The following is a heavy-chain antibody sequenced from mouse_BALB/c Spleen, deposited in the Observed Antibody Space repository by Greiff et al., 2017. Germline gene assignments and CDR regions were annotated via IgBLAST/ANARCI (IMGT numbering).Heavy chain of an antibody. Sequence: EVQLQQSGAELVKPGASVKLSCTASGFNIKDTYMHWVKQRPEQGLEWIGRIDPANGNTKYDPKFQGKATITADTSSNTAYLQLSSLTSEDTAVYYCARPYYGSSSFAYWGQGTLVTVSA. D-gene: IGHD1-1*01. CDR2: IDPANGNT. CDR3: ARPYYGSSSFAY. CDR1: GFNIKDTY. V-gene: IGHV14-3*02. J-gene: IGHJ3*01.